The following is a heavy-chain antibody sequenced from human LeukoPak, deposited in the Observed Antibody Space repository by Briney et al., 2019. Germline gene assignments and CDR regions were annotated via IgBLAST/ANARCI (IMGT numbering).Heavy chain of an antibody. CDR3: TRRSGGLPSDY. CDR1: GGSISSTGYY. Sequence: SETLSLTCTVSGGSISSTGYYWGWIRQPPGKGLEWIGSIYYSGSTYDNPSLKSRVTISVDKSKNQFSLKLSSVTAADTAVYYCTRRSGGLPSDYWGQGTLVTVSS. D-gene: IGHD3-10*01. CDR2: IYYSGST. J-gene: IGHJ4*02. V-gene: IGHV4-39*01.